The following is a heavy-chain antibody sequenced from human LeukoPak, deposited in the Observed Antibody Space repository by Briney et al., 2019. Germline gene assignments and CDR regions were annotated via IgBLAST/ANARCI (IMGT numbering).Heavy chain of an antibody. Sequence: ASVKVSCKASGYTFTCYYMHWVRQAPGQGLEWMGWINPNSGGTNYAQKFQGRVTMTRDTSISTAYMELSRLRSDDTAVYYCARTIAVAGGGYFDYWGQGTLVTVSS. D-gene: IGHD6-19*01. CDR3: ARTIAVAGGGYFDY. CDR1: GYTFTCYY. V-gene: IGHV1-2*02. J-gene: IGHJ4*02. CDR2: INPNSGGT.